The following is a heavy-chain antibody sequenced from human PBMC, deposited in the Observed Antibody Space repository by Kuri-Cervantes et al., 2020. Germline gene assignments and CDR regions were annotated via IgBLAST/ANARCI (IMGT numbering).Heavy chain of an antibody. Sequence: ASVKVSCKASGGTFSSYAISWVRQAPGQGLEWMGWISAYNGNTNYAQKLQGRVTMTTDTSTSTAYMELRSLRSEDTAMYYCASLHSSGWCGEAFDIWGQGTMVTVSS. V-gene: IGHV1-18*01. CDR3: ASLHSSGWCGEAFDI. J-gene: IGHJ3*02. CDR2: ISAYNGNT. D-gene: IGHD6-19*01. CDR1: GGTFSSYA.